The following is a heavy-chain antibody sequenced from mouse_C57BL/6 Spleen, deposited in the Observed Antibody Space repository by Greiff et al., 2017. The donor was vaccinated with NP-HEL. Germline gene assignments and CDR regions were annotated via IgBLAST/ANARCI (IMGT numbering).Heavy chain of an antibody. V-gene: IGHV1-53*01. Sequence: VQLQQPGTELVKPGASVKLSCKASGYTFTSYWMHWVKQRPGQGLEWIGNINPSNGGTNYNEKFKSKATLTVDTSSSTAYMQLSSLTSEDSAVYYCAREGGIYPDVYFDYWGQGTTLTVSS. CDR2: INPSNGGT. CDR1: GYTFTSYW. J-gene: IGHJ2*01. CDR3: AREGGIYPDVYFDY.